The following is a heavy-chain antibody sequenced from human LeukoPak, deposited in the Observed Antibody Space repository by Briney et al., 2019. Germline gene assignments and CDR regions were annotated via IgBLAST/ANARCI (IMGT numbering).Heavy chain of an antibody. J-gene: IGHJ5*02. CDR3: ARDWGTVRGLFTNWFDP. CDR2: IYYSGST. V-gene: IGHV4-30-4*01. CDR1: GGSISSGDYY. Sequence: PSQTLSLTCTVSGGSISSGDYYWSWIRQPPGKGLEWIGYIYYSGSTYYNPSLKSRVTISVDTSKNQFSLKLSSVTAADTAVYYCARDWGTVRGLFTNWFDPWGQGTLVTVSS. D-gene: IGHD3-10*01.